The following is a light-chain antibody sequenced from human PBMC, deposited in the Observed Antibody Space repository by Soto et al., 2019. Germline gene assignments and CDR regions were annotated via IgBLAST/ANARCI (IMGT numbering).Light chain of an antibody. V-gene: IGLV2-14*01. CDR2: EVS. J-gene: IGLJ3*02. CDR1: SSDVGSYNY. Sequence: QSALTQPASVSGSPGQSITMSCTGTSSDVGSYNYVSWYQQFPGKAPTLMIYEVSNRPSGVSNRFSGSKSGNTASLTISGLRAEDEADYYCCSYTSISAVWGFGGGTKLTVL. CDR3: CSYTSISAVWG.